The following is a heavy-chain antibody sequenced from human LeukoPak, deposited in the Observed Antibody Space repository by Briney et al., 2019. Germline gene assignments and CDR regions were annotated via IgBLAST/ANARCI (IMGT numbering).Heavy chain of an antibody. J-gene: IGHJ4*02. D-gene: IGHD3-16*01. CDR2: TYYRSKWYN. Sequence: SQTLSLTCAISGVTVSSNSAAWNWIRQSPSRGLEWLGRTYYRSKWYNEYAVSVKSRITINPDTSKHQFSLQLNSVTPDDTAVYYCARDGGDQVGVHFDYWGQGTLVPSPQ. V-gene: IGHV6-1*01. CDR1: GVTVSSNSAA. CDR3: ARDGGDQVGVHFDY.